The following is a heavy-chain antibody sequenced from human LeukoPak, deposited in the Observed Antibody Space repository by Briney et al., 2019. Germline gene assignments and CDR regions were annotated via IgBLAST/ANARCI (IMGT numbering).Heavy chain of an antibody. CDR2: IYPGDSDT. Sequence: GESLKISCQGSGYSFSTYWIGWVRQMPGKGLEWVGIIYPGDSDTRYSPSFQGHVTISADKSISTAYLQWSSLEASDTAMYYCTRLHCHSISCFRAPFDYWGQGTLVTVSS. CDR3: TRLHCHSISCFRAPFDY. V-gene: IGHV5-51*01. D-gene: IGHD2-2*01. CDR1: GYSFSTYW. J-gene: IGHJ4*02.